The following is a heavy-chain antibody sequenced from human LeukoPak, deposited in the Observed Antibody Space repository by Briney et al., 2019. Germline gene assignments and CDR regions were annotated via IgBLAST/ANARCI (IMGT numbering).Heavy chain of an antibody. CDR3: ARSVGGYSYGTTFDY. CDR2: IYPGDSDT. D-gene: IGHD5-18*01. Sequence: GESLKISCKGSGYSFTSYWIGWVRQMPGKGLEWMGIIYPGDSDTRYSPSFQGQVTISADKSISTAYLQWSSLKASDTAMYYCARSVGGYSYGTTFDYWGQGTLVTVSS. J-gene: IGHJ4*02. CDR1: GYSFTSYW. V-gene: IGHV5-51*01.